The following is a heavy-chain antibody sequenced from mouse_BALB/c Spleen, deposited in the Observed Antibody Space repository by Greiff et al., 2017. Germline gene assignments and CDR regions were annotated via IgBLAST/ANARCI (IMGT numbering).Heavy chain of an antibody. CDR2: IWSDGST. Sequence: QVQLKQSGPDLVAPSQSLSITCTVSGFSLTSYGVHWVRQPPGKGLEWLVVIWSDGSTTYNSALKSRLSISKDNSKSQVFLKMNSLQTDDTAMYYCARWDGNYPYYAMDYWGKEPQSPSPQ. V-gene: IGHV2-6-2*01. CDR3: ARWDGNYPYYAMDY. D-gene: IGHD2-1*01. J-gene: IGHJ4*01. CDR1: GFSLTSYG.